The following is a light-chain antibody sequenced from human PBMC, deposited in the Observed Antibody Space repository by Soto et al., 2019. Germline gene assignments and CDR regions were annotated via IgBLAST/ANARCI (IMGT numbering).Light chain of an antibody. CDR2: DNN. J-gene: IGLJ1*01. CDR3: GTWDSSLSVGI. Sequence: QSMLTQPPSVSAAPGQKVTISCSGSSSNIGNNYVSWYQQFPGTAPKLLIYDNNKRPSGIPDRFSGSKSGTSATLDITGLQTGDEADYYCGTWDSSLSVGIFGIGTKVTVL. CDR1: SSNIGNNY. V-gene: IGLV1-51*01.